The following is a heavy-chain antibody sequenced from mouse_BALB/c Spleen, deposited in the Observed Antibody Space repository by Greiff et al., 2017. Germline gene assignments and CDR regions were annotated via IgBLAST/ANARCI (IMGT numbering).Heavy chain of an antibody. Sequence: QVQLKQSGPGLVQPSQSLSITCTVSGFSLTSYGVHWVRQSPGKGLEWLGVIWSGGSTDYNAAFISRLSISKDNSKSQVFFKMNSLQANDTAIYYYARRGSTMITEGFAYWGQGTLVTVSA. J-gene: IGHJ3*01. CDR2: IWSGGST. CDR3: ARRGSTMITEGFAY. D-gene: IGHD2-4*01. V-gene: IGHV2-2*02. CDR1: GFSLTSYG.